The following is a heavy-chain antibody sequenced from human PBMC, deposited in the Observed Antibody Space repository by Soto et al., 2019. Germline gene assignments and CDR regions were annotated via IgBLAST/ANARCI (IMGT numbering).Heavy chain of an antibody. CDR1: GYSFTSYW. Sequence: GESLKISCKGSGYSFTSYWIGWVRQMPGKGLEWMGIIYPGDSDTRYSPSFQGQVTISADKSISTAYLQWSSLKASDPAMYYYGSFFFSYDSSGYYRHPFAPGGQGPRVTVSS. CDR2: IYPGDSDT. D-gene: IGHD3-22*01. J-gene: IGHJ5*02. V-gene: IGHV5-51*01. CDR3: GSFFFSYDSSGYYRHPFAP.